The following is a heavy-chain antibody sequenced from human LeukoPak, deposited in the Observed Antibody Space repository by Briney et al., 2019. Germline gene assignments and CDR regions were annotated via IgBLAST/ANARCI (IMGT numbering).Heavy chain of an antibody. CDR1: GFTFSSCG. CDR3: ARDPYAFDI. J-gene: IGHJ3*02. V-gene: IGHV3-33*01. CDR2: IWYDGSNK. Sequence: GGSLRLSCAASGFTFSSCGMHWVRQAPGKGLEWVAVIWYDGSNKYYADSVKGRFTISRDNSKNTLYLQMNSLRAEDTAVYYCARDPYAFDIWGQGTMVTVSS.